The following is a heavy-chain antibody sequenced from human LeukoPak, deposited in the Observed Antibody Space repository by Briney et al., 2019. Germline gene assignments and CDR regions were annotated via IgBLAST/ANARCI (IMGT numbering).Heavy chain of an antibody. Sequence: GASVKVSCKASGYTFTSYATHWVRQAPGQRPEWMGWINAGNGNTKYSQKFQGRVTITRDTSASTAYMELSSLRSEDTAVYYCARDLWFGEWWESPMVYWGQGTLVTVSS. J-gene: IGHJ4*02. D-gene: IGHD3-10*01. CDR2: INAGNGNT. CDR3: ARDLWFGEWWESPMVY. V-gene: IGHV1-3*01. CDR1: GYTFTSYA.